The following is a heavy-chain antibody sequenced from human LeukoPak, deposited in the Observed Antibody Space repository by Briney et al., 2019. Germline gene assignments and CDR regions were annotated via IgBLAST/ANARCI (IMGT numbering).Heavy chain of an antibody. D-gene: IGHD5-24*01. CDR2: ISAYNGNT. J-gene: IGHJ5*02. CDR1: GYTFTSYG. V-gene: IGHV1-18*01. Sequence: GASVKVSCKASGYTFTSYGISWVRQAPGQGLEWMGWISAYNGNTNYAQKFQGRVTITTDESTRTAYMELSSLRSADTAVYYCARHREVGNNWFDPWGQGTLVTVSS. CDR3: ARHREVGNNWFDP.